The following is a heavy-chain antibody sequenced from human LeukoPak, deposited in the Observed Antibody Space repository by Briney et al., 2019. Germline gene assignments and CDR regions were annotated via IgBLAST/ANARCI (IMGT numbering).Heavy chain of an antibody. CDR2: ISSSGST. V-gene: IGHV4-61*02. Sequence: SETLSLPCTVSGDSISSGDDYWSWIRQPAGKGLEWFGRISSSGSTNYNPSLKSRVTISVDTSKNQFSLKLSSVTAADTAVYFCARGPYSYDSSGAFDIWGQGTMVTVSS. CDR3: ARGPYSYDSSGAFDI. J-gene: IGHJ3*02. D-gene: IGHD3-22*01. CDR1: GDSISSGDDY.